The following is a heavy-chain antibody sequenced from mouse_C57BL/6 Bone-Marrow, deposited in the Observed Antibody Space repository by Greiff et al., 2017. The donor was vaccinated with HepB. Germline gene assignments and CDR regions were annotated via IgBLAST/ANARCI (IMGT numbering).Heavy chain of an antibody. CDR3: ASGGNRYWYFDV. Sequence: VQLQQSGPELVKPGASVKISCKASGYSFTGYYMNWVKQSPEKSLEWIGEINPSTGGTTYNQKFKAKATLTVDKSSSTAYMQLKSLTSEDSAVYYCASGGNRYWYFDVWGTGTTVTVSS. D-gene: IGHD1-1*02. V-gene: IGHV1-42*01. J-gene: IGHJ1*03. CDR1: GYSFTGYY. CDR2: INPSTGGT.